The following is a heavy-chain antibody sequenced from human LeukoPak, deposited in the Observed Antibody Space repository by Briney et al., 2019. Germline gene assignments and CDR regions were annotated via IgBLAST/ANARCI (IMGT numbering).Heavy chain of an antibody. J-gene: IGHJ5*02. V-gene: IGHV1-2*06. D-gene: IGHD6-19*01. CDR1: GYTFSGYY. CDR2: IHPDNGDT. Sequence: ASVKVSCKASGYTFSGYYLHWVRQAPGHGLEWMGRIHPDNGDTNYAQSLQGRITMRTDTSINTVYMELSRLRSDDTAVYFCARPYSSGRSENWFGPWGQGTLVTVSS. CDR3: ARPYSSGRSENWFGP.